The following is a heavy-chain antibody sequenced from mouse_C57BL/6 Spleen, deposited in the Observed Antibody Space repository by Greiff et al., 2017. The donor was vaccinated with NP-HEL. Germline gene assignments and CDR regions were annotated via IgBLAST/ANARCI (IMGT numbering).Heavy chain of an antibody. V-gene: IGHV1-50*01. CDR3: ARYYGSSSFPY. Sequence: QVQLQQPGAELVKPGASVKLSCKASGYTFTSYWMQWVKQRPGQGLEWIGEIDPSDSYTNCNQKFKGKATLTVDTSSSTAYMQLSSLTSEDSAVYYCARYYGSSSFPYWGQGTLVTVSA. D-gene: IGHD1-1*01. CDR1: GYTFTSYW. CDR2: IDPSDSYT. J-gene: IGHJ3*01.